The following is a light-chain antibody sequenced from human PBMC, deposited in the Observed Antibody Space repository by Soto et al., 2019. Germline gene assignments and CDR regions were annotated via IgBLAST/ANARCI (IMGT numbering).Light chain of an antibody. V-gene: IGLV2-14*01. Sequence: QSVLTQPASVSGSPGQSITISCTGSGSDIGAYNYVSWYQQHPGKAPKLLIHGVTRRPSGVSSRFSASKSAYTASLTISGLLAEDEATYFCSSFTTSYFYVFGPGTKVTVL. CDR1: GSDIGAYNY. CDR3: SSFTTSYFYV. J-gene: IGLJ1*01. CDR2: GVT.